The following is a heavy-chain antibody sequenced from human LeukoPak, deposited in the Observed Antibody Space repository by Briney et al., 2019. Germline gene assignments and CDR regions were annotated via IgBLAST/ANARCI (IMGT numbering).Heavy chain of an antibody. J-gene: IGHJ3*02. Sequence: PGGSLRLSCAASGFAFSSQAMGWVRQAPGKGLEWVSVIRDSGDSTYYADSVKGRFTISRENSKNTLYLQMNSLRAEDTAVYYCARSTYYYDSSGYYWGAFDIWGQGTMVTVSS. CDR3: ARSTYYYDSSGYYWGAFDI. V-gene: IGHV3-23*01. CDR2: IRDSGDST. D-gene: IGHD3-22*01. CDR1: GFAFSSQA.